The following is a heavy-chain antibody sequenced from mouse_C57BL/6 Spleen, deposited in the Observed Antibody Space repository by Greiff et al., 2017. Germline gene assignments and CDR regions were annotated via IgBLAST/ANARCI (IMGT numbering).Heavy chain of an antibody. J-gene: IGHJ1*02. CDR3: AREGYGSSYQGYFDV. V-gene: IGHV3-1*01. Sequence: EVQLQESGPGMVKPSQSLSLTCTVTGYSITSGYDWHWIRHFPGNKLEWMGYISYSGSTNYNPSLKSRISITHDTSKNHFFLKLNSVTTEDTATYYCAREGYGSSYQGYFDVWGTGTTVTVSS. CDR1: GYSITSGYD. CDR2: ISYSGST. D-gene: IGHD1-1*01.